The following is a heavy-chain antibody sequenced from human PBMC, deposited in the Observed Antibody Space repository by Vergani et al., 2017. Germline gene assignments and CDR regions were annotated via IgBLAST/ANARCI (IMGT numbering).Heavy chain of an antibody. Sequence: QVQLVQSGAEVKKPGASVKVSCKASGYTFTSYYMHWVRQAPGQGLEWMGIINPSGGSTSYAQKFQGRVTMTRDTSTSTVYMELSSLRSEDTAVYYCAREDKGNYGSGHXFDYWGQGTLVTVSS. V-gene: IGHV1-46*01. J-gene: IGHJ4*02. D-gene: IGHD3-10*01. CDR1: GYTFTSYY. CDR2: INPSGGST. CDR3: AREDKGNYGSGHXFDY.